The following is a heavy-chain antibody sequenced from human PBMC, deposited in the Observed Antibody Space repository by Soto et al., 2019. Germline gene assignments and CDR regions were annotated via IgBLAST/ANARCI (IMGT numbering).Heavy chain of an antibody. CDR3: AQGDCGGDCYSFVAFDI. CDR1: GFTFSSYG. CDR2: ISYDGSNK. Sequence: QVQLVESGGGVVQPGRSLRLSCAASGFTFSSYGMHWVRQAPGKGLEWVAVISYDGSNKYYADSVKGRFTISRDNSKNTPYLQMNSLRAEDTAVYYCAQGDCGGDCYSFVAFDIWVQGTMVTVSS. J-gene: IGHJ3*02. D-gene: IGHD2-21*02. V-gene: IGHV3-30*18.